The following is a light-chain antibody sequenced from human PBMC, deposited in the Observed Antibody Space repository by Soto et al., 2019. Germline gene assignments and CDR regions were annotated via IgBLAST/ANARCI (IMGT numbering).Light chain of an antibody. Sequence: EIVLTQSPATLSLSPGDRAVLSCRASQSVSRSLTWYQHKPGQAPRLLIYDASTRATGIPRRFSGSGSGTDFTLTISSLEPEDFAVCYCQQRSNRFGGGTKVEIK. CDR2: DAS. CDR1: QSVSRS. J-gene: IGKJ4*01. V-gene: IGKV3-11*01. CDR3: QQRSNR.